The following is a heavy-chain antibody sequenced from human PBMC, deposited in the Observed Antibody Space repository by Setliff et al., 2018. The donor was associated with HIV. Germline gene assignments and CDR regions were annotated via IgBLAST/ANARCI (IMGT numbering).Heavy chain of an antibody. J-gene: IGHJ3*02. CDR1: GYTFTSYY. V-gene: IGHV1-46*01. Sequence: ASVKVSCKASGYTFTSYYLHWVRQAPGQGLEWMGMVYPSDGSTSYAQKFQGRVTMTRDPSTSTIYMELNSLTSEDTAVYYCARDNTAFDIWGQGTRVTVSS. D-gene: IGHD2-2*02. CDR3: ARDNTAFDI. CDR2: VYPSDGST.